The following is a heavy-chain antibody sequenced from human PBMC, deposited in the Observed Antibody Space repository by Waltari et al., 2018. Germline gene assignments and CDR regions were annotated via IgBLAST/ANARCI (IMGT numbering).Heavy chain of an antibody. D-gene: IGHD3-3*01. CDR3: AGEYDFWSGYNTYYMDV. CDR1: GGSFSGYY. J-gene: IGHJ6*03. CDR2: INHSGST. Sequence: QVQLQQWGAGLLKPSETLSLTCAVYGGSFSGYYWCWIRQPPGKGLEWIGEINHSGSTNYTPSLKSRVTISVDTSKNQFSLKLSSVTAADTAVYYCAGEYDFWSGYNTYYMDVWGKGTTVTVSS. V-gene: IGHV4-34*01.